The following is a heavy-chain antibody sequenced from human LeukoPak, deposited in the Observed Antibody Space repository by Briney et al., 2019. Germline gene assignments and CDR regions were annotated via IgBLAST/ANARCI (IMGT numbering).Heavy chain of an antibody. CDR1: GGSISNYY. V-gene: IGHV4-59*01. J-gene: IGHJ4*02. CDR2: IYYSGST. D-gene: IGHD1-26*01. CDR3: AKVESHGADDY. Sequence: SETLSLTCTVSGGSISNYYWSWIRQPPGKGLEWIGYIYYSGSTKYNPSLKSRVTISVDTSKNQFSLRLSSVTAADTAVYYCAKVESHGADDYWGQGTLVTVSS.